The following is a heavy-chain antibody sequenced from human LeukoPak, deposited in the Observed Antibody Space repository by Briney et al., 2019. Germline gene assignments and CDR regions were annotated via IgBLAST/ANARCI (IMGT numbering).Heavy chain of an antibody. CDR2: ISTTTSYI. Sequence: GGSLRLSCAASGFTFSSYAMSWVRQAPGKGLEWVSSISTTTSYIYDADSVKGRFTISRDNAKNSLYLQMSSLTAEDTAVYYCARGPDYYDSNGYFDYWGQGTLVTVSS. V-gene: IGHV3-21*01. CDR1: GFTFSSYA. CDR3: ARGPDYYDSNGYFDY. D-gene: IGHD3-22*01. J-gene: IGHJ4*02.